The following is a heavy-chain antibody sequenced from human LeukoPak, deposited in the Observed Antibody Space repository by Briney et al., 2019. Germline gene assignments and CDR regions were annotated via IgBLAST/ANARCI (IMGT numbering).Heavy chain of an antibody. V-gene: IGHV4-31*03. J-gene: IGHJ4*02. CDR3: ARSPYYDFWSGHGHYFDY. CDR2: IYYSGST. Sequence: SETLSLTCTVSGGSISSGGYYWSWIRQHPGKGLEWIGYIYYSGSTYYNPSLKSRVTISVDTSKNQFSLKLSSVTAADTAVYYCARSPYYDFWSGHGHYFDYWGQGTLVTVSS. D-gene: IGHD3-3*01. CDR1: GGSISSGGYY.